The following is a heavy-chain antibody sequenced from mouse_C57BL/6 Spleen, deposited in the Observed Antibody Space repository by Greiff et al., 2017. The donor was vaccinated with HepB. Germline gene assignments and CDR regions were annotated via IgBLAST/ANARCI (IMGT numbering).Heavy chain of an antibody. Sequence: VQLQQSGPVLVKPGASVKMSCKASGYTFTDYYMNWVKQSHGKSLEWIGVINPYNGGTSYNQKFKGKATLTVDKSSSTAYMELNSLTSEDSAVYYCARWGIYYDYDVGYFDYWGQGTTLTVSS. CDR1: GYTFTDYY. V-gene: IGHV1-19*01. J-gene: IGHJ2*01. CDR2: INPYNGGT. CDR3: ARWGIYYDYDVGYFDY. D-gene: IGHD2-4*01.